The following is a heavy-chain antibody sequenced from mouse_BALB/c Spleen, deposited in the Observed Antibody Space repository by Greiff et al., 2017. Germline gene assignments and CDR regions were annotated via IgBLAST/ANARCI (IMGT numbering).Heavy chain of an antibody. CDR3: AREDTTVVFDY. CDR1: GFTFSSYG. CDR2: INSNGGST. J-gene: IGHJ2*01. Sequence: EVQRVESGGGLVQPGGSLKLSCAASGFTFSSYGMSWVRQTPDKRLELVATINSNGGSTYYPDSVKGRFTISRDNAKNTLYLQMSSLKSEDTAMYYCAREDTTVVFDYWGQGTTLTVSS. D-gene: IGHD1-1*01. V-gene: IGHV5-6-3*01.